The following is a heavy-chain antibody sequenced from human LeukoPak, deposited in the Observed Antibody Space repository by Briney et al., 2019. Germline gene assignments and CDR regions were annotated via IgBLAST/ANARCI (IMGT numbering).Heavy chain of an antibody. Sequence: GESLKIYCKGSGYSFTSYWIGCERQVPGKGLERMGIIYSGDGDNRYSPSFQGQVTISADKSISTAYLQWSSLKASDTAMYYCARQQFERDTAYDYWGQGSLVTVSS. CDR1: GYSFTSYW. CDR3: ARQQFERDTAYDY. J-gene: IGHJ4*02. D-gene: IGHD5-18*01. V-gene: IGHV5-51*01. CDR2: IYSGDGDN.